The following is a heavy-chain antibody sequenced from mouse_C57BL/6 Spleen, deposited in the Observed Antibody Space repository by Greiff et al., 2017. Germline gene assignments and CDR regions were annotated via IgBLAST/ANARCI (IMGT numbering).Heavy chain of an antibody. Sequence: QVQLKQPGAELVKPGASVKLSCKASGYTFTSYWMHWVKQRPGQGLEWIGMIHPNSGSTNYNEKFKSKATLTVDKSSSTAYMQLSSLTSEDSAVYYCARGERYYGSSSWFAYWGQGTLVTVSA. J-gene: IGHJ3*01. CDR3: ARGERYYGSSSWFAY. CDR1: GYTFTSYW. V-gene: IGHV1-64*01. D-gene: IGHD1-1*01. CDR2: IHPNSGST.